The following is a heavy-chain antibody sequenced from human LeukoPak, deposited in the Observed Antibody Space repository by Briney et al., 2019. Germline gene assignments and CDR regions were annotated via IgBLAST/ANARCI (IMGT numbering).Heavy chain of an antibody. CDR3: ARGHIVATIYGYYGMDV. D-gene: IGHD5-12*01. Sequence: PGGSLRLSCAASGFTFSSYSMNWVRQAPGKGLEWVSSNSSSSSYIYYADSVKGRFTISRDNAKNSLYLQMNSLRAEDTAVYYCARGHIVATIYGYYGMDVWGQGTTVTVSS. CDR1: GFTFSSYS. V-gene: IGHV3-21*01. J-gene: IGHJ6*02. CDR2: NSSSSSYI.